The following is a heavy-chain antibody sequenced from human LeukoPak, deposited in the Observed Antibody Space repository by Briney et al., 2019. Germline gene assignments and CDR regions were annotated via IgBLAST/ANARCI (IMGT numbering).Heavy chain of an antibody. Sequence: ASVKVSCRASGYTFTSYAMHWVRQAPGQRLEWMGWINAGNGNTKYSQKFQGRVTITRDTSASTAYMELSSLRSEDTAVYYCAREGRGYSGYDYGRDWFDPWGQGTLVTVSS. CDR1: GYTFTSYA. CDR2: INAGNGNT. J-gene: IGHJ5*02. V-gene: IGHV1-3*01. D-gene: IGHD5-12*01. CDR3: AREGRGYSGYDYGRDWFDP.